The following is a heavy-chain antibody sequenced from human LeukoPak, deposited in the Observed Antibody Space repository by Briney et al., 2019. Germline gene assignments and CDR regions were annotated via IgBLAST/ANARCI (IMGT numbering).Heavy chain of an antibody. V-gene: IGHV3-7*01. CDR3: ARAGWSYYYDSSGYY. CDR2: IKQDGSEK. Sequence: QAGGSQRLSCAASGFTFSSYWMSWVRQAPGKGLEWVANIKQDGSEKYYVDSVKGRFTISRDNAKNSLYLQMNSLRAVDTAVYYCARAGWSYYYDSSGYYWGQGTLVTVSS. J-gene: IGHJ4*02. CDR1: GFTFSSYW. D-gene: IGHD3-22*01.